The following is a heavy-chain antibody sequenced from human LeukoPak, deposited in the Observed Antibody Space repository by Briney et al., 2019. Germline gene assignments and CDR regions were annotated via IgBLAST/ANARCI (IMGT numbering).Heavy chain of an antibody. J-gene: IGHJ4*02. D-gene: IGHD6-13*01. CDR1: GFTFSSYS. CDR3: ARESFGHIAASGDY. CDR2: ISSSGSYI. Sequence: GGSLRLSCAASGFTFSSYSMNWVRQAPGRGLEWVSSISSSGSYIYYADSVKGRFTISRDNAKNSLYLQMNSLRAEDTAVYYCARESFGHIAASGDYWGQGTLVTVSS. V-gene: IGHV3-21*01.